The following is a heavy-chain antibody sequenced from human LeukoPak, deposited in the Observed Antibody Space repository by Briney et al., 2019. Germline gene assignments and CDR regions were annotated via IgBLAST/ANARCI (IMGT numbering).Heavy chain of an antibody. Sequence: SETLSLTCTVSGGSISSYYWSWLRQPPGKGLEWFGYIYYSGSTNYNPSLKSRVTISVDTSKNQFSLKLSSVTAADTAVYYCARDTGYYPHWYFDLWGRGTLVTVSS. D-gene: IGHD3-9*01. V-gene: IGHV4-59*01. CDR3: ARDTGYYPHWYFDL. CDR2: IYYSGST. J-gene: IGHJ2*01. CDR1: GGSISSYY.